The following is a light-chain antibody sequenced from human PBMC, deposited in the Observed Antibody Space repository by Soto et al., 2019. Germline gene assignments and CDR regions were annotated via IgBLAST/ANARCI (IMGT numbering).Light chain of an antibody. Sequence: DIVMTQSPLSLPVTPGDPASISCRSSQSLLHANAYNYLDWYLQKPGQSQQLLIYLGSNRASGVPDRFRGSGSGTEFTLNISRVEAEDVGVYYCMQALQTPLTFGGGTKVEI. J-gene: IGKJ4*01. V-gene: IGKV2-28*01. CDR1: QSLLHANAYNY. CDR3: MQALQTPLT. CDR2: LGS.